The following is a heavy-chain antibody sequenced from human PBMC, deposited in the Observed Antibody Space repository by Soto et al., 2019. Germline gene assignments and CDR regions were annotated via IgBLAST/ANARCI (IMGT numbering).Heavy chain of an antibody. J-gene: IGHJ4*02. CDR3: ARGRPNIVVVPAAMRGVVFDY. D-gene: IGHD2-2*01. CDR1: GGSISSGDYY. Sequence: PSETLSLTCAVSGGSISSGDYYWSWIRQPPGKGLEWIGYIYYSGSTYYNPSLKSRVTISVDTSKNQFSLKLSSVTAADTAVYYCARGRPNIVVVPAAMRGVVFDYWGQGTLVTVSS. V-gene: IGHV4-30-4*01. CDR2: IYYSGST.